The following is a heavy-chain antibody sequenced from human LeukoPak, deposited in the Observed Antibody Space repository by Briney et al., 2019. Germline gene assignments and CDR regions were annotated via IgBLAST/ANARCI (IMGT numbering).Heavy chain of an antibody. V-gene: IGHV1-18*04. Sequence: GASVKVSCKASGYTFTSYYMHWVRQAPGQGLEWMGWISAYNGNTNYAQKLQGRVTMTTDTSTSTAYMELRSLRSDDTAVYYCARGVYSSSWTDWFDPWGQGTLVTVSS. J-gene: IGHJ5*02. CDR2: ISAYNGNT. D-gene: IGHD6-13*01. CDR3: ARGVYSSSWTDWFDP. CDR1: GYTFTSYY.